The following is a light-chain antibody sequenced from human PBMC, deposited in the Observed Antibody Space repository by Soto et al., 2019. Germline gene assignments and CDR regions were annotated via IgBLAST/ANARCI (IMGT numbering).Light chain of an antibody. CDR2: AAS. Sequence: DIQMTQSPSSVSASVGDRVTITCRASQDISSWVAWYQQKPGKAPKLLIYAASSLQSGVPSRFSGSGSETDFTLTISSLQPEHFATYSCQQSYSTTWTFGQGTKVDIK. V-gene: IGKV1-12*01. CDR1: QDISSW. J-gene: IGKJ1*01. CDR3: QQSYSTTWT.